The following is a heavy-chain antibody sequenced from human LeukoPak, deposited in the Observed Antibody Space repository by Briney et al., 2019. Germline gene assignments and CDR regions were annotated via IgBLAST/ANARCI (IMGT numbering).Heavy chain of an antibody. D-gene: IGHD3-10*01. CDR3: ARGGTYYYGSGSHDY. Sequence: PSETLSLTCTVSGGSISSYYLSWIRQPPGKGLEWIGYIYYGGSTNYNPSLKSRVTISVDTSKNQFSLKLSSVTAADTAVYYCARGGTYYYGSGSHDYWGQGTLVTVSS. V-gene: IGHV4-59*01. CDR1: GGSISSYY. J-gene: IGHJ4*02. CDR2: IYYGGST.